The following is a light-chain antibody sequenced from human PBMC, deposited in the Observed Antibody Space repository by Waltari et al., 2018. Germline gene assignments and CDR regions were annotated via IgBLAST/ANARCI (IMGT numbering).Light chain of an antibody. CDR2: LNSDGSH. J-gene: IGLJ3*02. V-gene: IGLV4-69*01. Sequence: QLVLTQSPSASASLGASVKLTCTLSSWHSSYAIAWHQQQPEKGPRYLMKLNSDGSHSKGDGIPDRFSGSSSGAERYLTISSLQSEDEADYYCQTWGTGTLVFGGGTKLTVL. CDR3: QTWGTGTLV. CDR1: SWHSSYA.